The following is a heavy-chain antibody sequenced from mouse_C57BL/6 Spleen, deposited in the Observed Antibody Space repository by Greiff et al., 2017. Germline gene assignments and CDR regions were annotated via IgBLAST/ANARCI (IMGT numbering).Heavy chain of an antibody. CDR2: INPSNGGT. CDR1: GYTFTSYW. CDR3: ARSDYDYDGGYYFDY. V-gene: IGHV1-53*01. J-gene: IGHJ2*01. D-gene: IGHD2-4*01. Sequence: QVQLKQPGTELVKPGASVKLSCKASGYTFTSYWMHWVKQRPGQGLEWIGNINPSNGGTNYNEKFKSKATLTVDKSSSTAYMQLSSLTSEDSAVYYCARSDYDYDGGYYFDYWGQGTTLTVSS.